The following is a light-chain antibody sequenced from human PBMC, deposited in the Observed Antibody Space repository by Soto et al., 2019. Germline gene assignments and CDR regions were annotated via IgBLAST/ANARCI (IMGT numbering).Light chain of an antibody. V-gene: IGLV1-47*01. CDR2: RNN. CDR1: SSNIGSNY. J-gene: IGLJ1*01. CDR3: AACDDSLSGRV. Sequence: VLTQPPSASGTPGQRVTISCSGSSSNIGSNYVYWYQQLPGTAPKLLIYRNNQRPSGVPDRFSGSKSGTSASLAISGLRSEDEADYYCAACDDSLSGRVFGTGTKVTVL.